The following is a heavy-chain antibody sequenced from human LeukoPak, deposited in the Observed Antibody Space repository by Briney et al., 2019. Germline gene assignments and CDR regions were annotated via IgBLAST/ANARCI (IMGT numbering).Heavy chain of an antibody. D-gene: IGHD6-19*01. J-gene: IGHJ5*02. CDR2: ISWNSGSI. CDR3: AKDMGSSGWYNWVDP. Sequence: PGGSLRLSCAASGFTFDDYAMHWVRQAPGKGLEWVSGISWNSGSIGYADSVKGRFTISRDNAKNSLYLQMNSLRAEDTALYYCAKDMGSSGWYNWVDPWGQGTLVTVSS. V-gene: IGHV3-9*01. CDR1: GFTFDDYA.